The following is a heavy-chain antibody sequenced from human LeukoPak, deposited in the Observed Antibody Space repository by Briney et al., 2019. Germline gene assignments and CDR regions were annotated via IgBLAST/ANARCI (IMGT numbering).Heavy chain of an antibody. CDR1: GFTFDDYA. D-gene: IGHD3-22*01. Sequence: GGSLRLSGAASGFTFDDYAMHWVRQAPGKGLEWVAFIRYDGTNKYYADSVKGRFTISRDNSKNTLYLQMNSLRAEDTAVYYCAIGPYYDISAHPLEWGQGTLVTVSS. CDR3: AIGPYYDISAHPLE. CDR2: IRYDGTNK. V-gene: IGHV3-30*02. J-gene: IGHJ4*02.